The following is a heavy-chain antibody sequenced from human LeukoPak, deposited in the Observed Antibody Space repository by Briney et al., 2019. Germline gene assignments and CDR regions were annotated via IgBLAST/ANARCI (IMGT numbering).Heavy chain of an antibody. J-gene: IGHJ4*02. CDR2: ISGSGGST. V-gene: IGHV3-23*01. D-gene: IGHD4-17*01. CDR3: AKVTIDYGDYSTYHFDY. Sequence: PGGSLRLSCAASGFTFSSYAMSWVRQAPGKGLEWVSAISGSGGSTYYADSVKGRFTISRDNSKNTLYLQMNSLRAEDTAVYYCAKVTIDYGDYSTYHFDYWGQGTLVTVSS. CDR1: GFTFSSYA.